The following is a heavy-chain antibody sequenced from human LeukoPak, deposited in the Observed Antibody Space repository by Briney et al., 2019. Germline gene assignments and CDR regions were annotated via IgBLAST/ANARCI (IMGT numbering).Heavy chain of an antibody. CDR2: ISGSGGST. V-gene: IGHV3-23*01. D-gene: IGHD4-17*01. CDR1: GFTFSSYA. CDR3: AKDWTTVTTPYYFDY. J-gene: IGHJ4*02. Sequence: GGSLRLSCAASGFTFSSYAMSWVRQAPGKGLEWVSAISGSGGSTYHADSVKGRFTISRDNSKNTLYLQMSSLRAEDTAVYYCAKDWTTVTTPYYFDYWGQGTLVTVSS.